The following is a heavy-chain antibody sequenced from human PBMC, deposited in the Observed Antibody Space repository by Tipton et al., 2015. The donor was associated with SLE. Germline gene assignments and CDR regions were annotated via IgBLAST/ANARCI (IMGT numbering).Heavy chain of an antibody. J-gene: IGHJ4*02. CDR3: AQGAGFYGSGSAFES. V-gene: IGHV3-23*01. CDR1: GFSFSTYA. D-gene: IGHD3-10*01. Sequence: SLRLSCAASGFSFSTYAMAWVRQAPGKGLEWVAGVSGSGIDTYYTDSVKGRFTVSRDNSKNTVSLQMNSLRAEDTALYYCAQGAGFYGSGSAFESWGQGTLVTVS. CDR2: VSGSGIDT.